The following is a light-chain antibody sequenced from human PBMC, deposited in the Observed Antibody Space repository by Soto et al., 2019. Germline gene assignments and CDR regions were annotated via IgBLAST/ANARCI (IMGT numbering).Light chain of an antibody. CDR2: EVS. CDR3: SSYRSIGTLV. J-gene: IGLJ1*01. V-gene: IGLV2-14*01. Sequence: QSVLTPPASVSGSPGPSITISCTGTSRDVGGYNYGSRYQQHPGKGPKGMMYEVSNRPSRVSNRFSGSKSGNAASLTISGLQAEDEADSYCSSYRSIGTLVFGTGTKVTVL. CDR1: SRDVGGYNY.